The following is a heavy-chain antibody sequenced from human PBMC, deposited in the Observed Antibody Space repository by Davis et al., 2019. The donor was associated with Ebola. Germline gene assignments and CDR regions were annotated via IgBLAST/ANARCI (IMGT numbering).Heavy chain of an antibody. CDR1: GFTFSSYA. D-gene: IGHD2-21*01. CDR2: ISGSGGST. V-gene: IGHV3-23*01. J-gene: IGHJ4*02. CDR3: ASMEHIVVVIAPPFDY. Sequence: GGSLRLSCAASGFTFSSYAMSWVRQAPGKGLEWVSAISGSGGSTYYADSVKGRFTISRDNSKNTLYLQMNSLRAEDTAVYYCASMEHIVVVIAPPFDYWGQGTLVTVSS.